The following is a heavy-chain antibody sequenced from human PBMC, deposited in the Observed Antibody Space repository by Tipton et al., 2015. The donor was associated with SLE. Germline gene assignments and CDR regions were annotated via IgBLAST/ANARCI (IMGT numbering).Heavy chain of an antibody. J-gene: IGHJ4*02. CDR2: INHSGST. CDR1: GGSFSGYY. D-gene: IGHD6-19*01. Sequence: TLSLTCAVYGGSFSGYYWSWIRQPPGKGLEWIGEINHSGSTNYNPSLKSRVTISVDTSKNQFSLKLSSVTAADTAVYYCASRTGIAVDYWGQGTLVTVSS. CDR3: ASRTGIAVDY. V-gene: IGHV4-34*01.